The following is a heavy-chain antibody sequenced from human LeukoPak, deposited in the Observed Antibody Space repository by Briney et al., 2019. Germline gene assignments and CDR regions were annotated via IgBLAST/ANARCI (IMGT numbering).Heavy chain of an antibody. CDR3: ARVWGSPDY. D-gene: IGHD3-16*01. CDR2: MNPNSGNS. CDR1: GYPFTSYD. Sequence: GASVKVSCKASGYPFTSYDINWVRQATGQGLEWMGWMNPNSGNSGSAQKFQGRVTMTRDTSISTAYMELSNLRSEDTAVYYCARVWGSPDYWGQGTLVTVSS. V-gene: IGHV1-8*01. J-gene: IGHJ4*02.